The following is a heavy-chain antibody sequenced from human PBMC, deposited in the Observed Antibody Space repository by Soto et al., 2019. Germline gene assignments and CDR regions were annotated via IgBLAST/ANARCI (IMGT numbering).Heavy chain of an antibody. Sequence: QVQLVQSGAEVKKPGSSVKVSCKASGGTFSSYAISWVRQAPGQGLEWMGGIIPIFGTANYAQKFQCRVTITADESTSTAYMELSSLRSEDTAVYYCARDGRGYSYGRFDPTYDYYGMDVWGQGTTVTVSS. CDR3: ARDGRGYSYGRFDPTYDYYGMDV. D-gene: IGHD5-18*01. CDR1: GGTFSSYA. CDR2: IIPIFGTA. J-gene: IGHJ6*02. V-gene: IGHV1-69*01.